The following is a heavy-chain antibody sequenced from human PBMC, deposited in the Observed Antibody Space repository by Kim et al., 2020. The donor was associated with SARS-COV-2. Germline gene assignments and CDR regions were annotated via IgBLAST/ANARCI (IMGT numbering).Heavy chain of an antibody. Sequence: GGSLRLSCAASGFTFSSYSMNWVRQAPGKGLEWVSSSSSSSSYIYYADSVKGRFTISRDNAKNSLYLQMNSLRAEDTAVYYCARAYYQSRGYDDYFDYWGQGTLVTVSS. J-gene: IGHJ4*02. CDR3: ARAYYQSRGYDDYFDY. D-gene: IGHD5-12*01. CDR1: GFTFSSYS. CDR2: SSSSSSYI. V-gene: IGHV3-21*04.